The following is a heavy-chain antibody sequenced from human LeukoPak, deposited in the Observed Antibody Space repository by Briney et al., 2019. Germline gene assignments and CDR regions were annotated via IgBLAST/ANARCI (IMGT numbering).Heavy chain of an antibody. Sequence: ASVKVSCKVSGYTFTSYYTHWVRQAPGQGLEWMGMINPSGGSTSYAQKFQGRVTMTRDTSTSTVYMELSSLRSEDTAVYYCARARDYDILTRAYYFDYWGQGTLVTVSS. D-gene: IGHD3-9*01. CDR3: ARARDYDILTRAYYFDY. CDR1: GYTFTSYY. J-gene: IGHJ4*02. V-gene: IGHV1-46*01. CDR2: INPSGGST.